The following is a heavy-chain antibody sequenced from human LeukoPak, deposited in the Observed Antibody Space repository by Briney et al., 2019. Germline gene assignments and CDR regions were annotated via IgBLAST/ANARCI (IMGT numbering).Heavy chain of an antibody. J-gene: IGHJ4*02. Sequence: SETLSLTCTVSGGSISSSSYYWGWIRQPPGKGLEWIGSIYYSGSTYYNPSPKSRVTISVDTSKNQFSLKLSSVTAADTAVYYCARARTFGEAGATRRYNYWGQGILVTASS. D-gene: IGHD1-26*01. V-gene: IGHV4-39*07. CDR1: GGSISSSSYY. CDR3: ARARTFGEAGATRRYNY. CDR2: IYYSGST.